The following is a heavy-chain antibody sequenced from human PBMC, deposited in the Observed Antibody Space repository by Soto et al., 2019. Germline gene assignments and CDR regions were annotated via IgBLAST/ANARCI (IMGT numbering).Heavy chain of an antibody. CDR3: NKEFVGATTPDY. J-gene: IGHJ4*02. D-gene: IGHD1-26*01. CDR2: IKSKTDGGTT. Sequence: GGSLRLSCAASGFTFSNAWMSWVRQAPGKGLEWVGRIKSKTDGGTTDYAAPVKGRFTISRDDSKNTLYLQMNSLKTEDTAVYYCNKEFVGATTPDYWGQGTLVTVSS. V-gene: IGHV3-15*01. CDR1: GFTFSNAW.